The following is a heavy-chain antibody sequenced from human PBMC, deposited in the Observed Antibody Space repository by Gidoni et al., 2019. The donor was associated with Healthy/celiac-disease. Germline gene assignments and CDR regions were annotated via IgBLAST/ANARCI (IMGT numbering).Heavy chain of an antibody. J-gene: IGHJ6*02. CDR1: GFTFSSYD. Sequence: EVQLVESGGGLVQPGGSLRLSCAASGFTFSSYDMHWVRQATGKGLEWVSAIGTAGDTYYPGSVKGRFTISRENAKNSLYLQMNSLRAGDTAVYYCARAGGSGSYSFYYGMDVWGQGTTVTVSS. V-gene: IGHV3-13*04. CDR2: IGTAGDT. D-gene: IGHD3-10*01. CDR3: ARAGGSGSYSFYYGMDV.